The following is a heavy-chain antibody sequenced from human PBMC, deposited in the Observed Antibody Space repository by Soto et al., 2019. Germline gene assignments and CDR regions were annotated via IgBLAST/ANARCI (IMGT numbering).Heavy chain of an antibody. V-gene: IGHV3-7*02. Sequence: GGSLRLSCVASRIRFIGYWMSWVRQAPGRGLEWVATIRQDGGQMYYVDSVKGRFTISRARAKNSLYLQMNSLRAEDTAVYYCARAFSGSYYNTHWXQGALVTVS. CDR2: IRQDGGQM. CDR3: ARAFSGSYYNTH. J-gene: IGHJ1*01. CDR1: RIRFIGYW. D-gene: IGHD1-26*01.